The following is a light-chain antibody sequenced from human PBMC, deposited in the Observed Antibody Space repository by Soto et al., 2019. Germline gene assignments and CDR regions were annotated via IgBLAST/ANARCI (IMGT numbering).Light chain of an antibody. CDR2: YDN. V-gene: IGLV1-36*01. CDR3: AAWDDSLNAYV. CDR1: SSNIGTNA. Sequence: QPVLTQPPSVSEAPGQRIAISCSGSSSNIGTNAVTWYQHLPGKAPKVLIHYDNLLPSGVSDRFSGSRSGTSASLAISRVXXEXEADYYCAAWDDSLNAYVFGTGTKLTVL. J-gene: IGLJ1*01.